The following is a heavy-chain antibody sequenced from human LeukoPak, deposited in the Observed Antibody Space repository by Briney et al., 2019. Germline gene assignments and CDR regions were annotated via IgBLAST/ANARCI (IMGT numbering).Heavy chain of an antibody. V-gene: IGHV3-7*01. CDR3: ARELDLNWFDP. D-gene: IGHD2-2*03. CDR1: GFTFSSYW. CDR2: IKQDGSEK. Sequence: GGSLRLSCAASGFTFSSYWMSWVRQAQGKGLEWVANIKQDGSEKYYVDSVKGRFTISRDNAKNSLYLQMNSLRAEDTAVYYCARELDLNWFDPWGQGTLVTVSS. J-gene: IGHJ5*02.